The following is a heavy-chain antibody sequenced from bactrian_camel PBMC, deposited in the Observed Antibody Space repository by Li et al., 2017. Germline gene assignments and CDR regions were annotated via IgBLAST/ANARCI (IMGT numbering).Heavy chain of an antibody. D-gene: IGHD2*01. J-gene: IGHJ4*01. V-gene: IGHV3S53*01. CDR2: FTSDDST. Sequence: VQLVESGGGSVQAGGSLRLSCALSGRTYSRHCMGWFRQAPGKGREKVAAIFTSDDSTDYADDVKGRFTISRDDSKDTVYLQMNSLKAEDTAMYYCAADGPRSTTRCAAIITYTPRYVGQGTQVTVS. CDR1: GRTYSRHC.